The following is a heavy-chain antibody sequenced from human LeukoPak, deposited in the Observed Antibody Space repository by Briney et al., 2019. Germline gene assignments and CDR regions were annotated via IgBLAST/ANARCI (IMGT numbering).Heavy chain of an antibody. CDR1: GYTFTGYY. CDR2: INPNSGGT. D-gene: IGHD3-10*01. CDR3: ARDPPYDYGSGSYYLTADY. J-gene: IGHJ4*02. V-gene: IGHV1-2*06. Sequence: ASVKVSCKASGYTFTGYYMHWLRQAPGQGLEWMGRINPNSGGTNYAQKFQGRVTMTRDTSISTAYMELSRLRSDDTAVYYCARDPPYDYGSGSYYLTADYWGQGTLVTVSS.